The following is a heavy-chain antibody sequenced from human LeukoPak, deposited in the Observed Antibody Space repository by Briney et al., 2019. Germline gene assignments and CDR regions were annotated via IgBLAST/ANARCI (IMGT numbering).Heavy chain of an antibody. CDR1: GYTFTGYN. D-gene: IGHD1-20*01. CDR3: AREGPSPYNWNGSNWFDP. CDR2: INPNSGGT. Sequence: ASVKVSCKASGYTFTGYNMHWVRQAPGQGLEWMGWINPNSGGTNYAQKFQGRVTTTRDTSISTAYMELSRLRSDDTAVYYCAREGPSPYNWNGSNWFDPWRQGTLGTVSS. J-gene: IGHJ5*02. V-gene: IGHV1-2*02.